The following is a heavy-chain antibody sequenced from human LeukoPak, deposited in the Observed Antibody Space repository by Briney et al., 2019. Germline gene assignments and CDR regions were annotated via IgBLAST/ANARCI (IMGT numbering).Heavy chain of an antibody. CDR1: GFTFSSYS. CDR3: ARAGVRFLEWLLTPRPPYFDY. V-gene: IGHV3-21*01. D-gene: IGHD3-3*01. CDR2: ISSSSSYI. Sequence: GGSLRLSCAASGFTFSSYSMNWVRQAPGKGLEWVSSISSSSSYIYYADSVKGRFTISRDNAENSLYLQMNSLRAEDTAVYYCARAGVRFLEWLLTPRPPYFDYWGQGTLVTVSS. J-gene: IGHJ4*02.